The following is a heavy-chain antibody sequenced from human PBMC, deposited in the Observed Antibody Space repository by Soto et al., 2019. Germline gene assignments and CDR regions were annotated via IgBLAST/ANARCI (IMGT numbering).Heavy chain of an antibody. V-gene: IGHV3-33*01. CDR2: IWYDGSKK. CDR1: GFTFSSYG. D-gene: IGHD6-19*01. J-gene: IGHJ3*01. CDR3: ARDGDSSGWAWGAFDV. Sequence: QVQLVESGGGVVQPGRSLRLSCAASGFTFSSYGMHWVRQAPGKGLEWVAVIWYDGSKKYYADSVKGRFTISRDNSKNKLYLQMNSLRAEDTAVYYCARDGDSSGWAWGAFDVWGQGTMVTVSS.